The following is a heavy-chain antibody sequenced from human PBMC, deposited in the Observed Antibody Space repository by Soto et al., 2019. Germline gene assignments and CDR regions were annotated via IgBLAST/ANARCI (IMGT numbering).Heavy chain of an antibody. J-gene: IGHJ6*02. CDR1: GGSISSNY. CDR3: ARVDYDFWSGPSPSNYGMDV. D-gene: IGHD3-3*01. Sequence: SETLSLTCTVSGGSISSNYLSWIRQPPGKGLEWIGYIFHSGITTDNPSLKSRVTMSVDTSKNQFSLNLSSVTAADTAVYYCARVDYDFWSGPSPSNYGMDVWGQGTTVTVSS. V-gene: IGHV4-59*01. CDR2: IFHSGIT.